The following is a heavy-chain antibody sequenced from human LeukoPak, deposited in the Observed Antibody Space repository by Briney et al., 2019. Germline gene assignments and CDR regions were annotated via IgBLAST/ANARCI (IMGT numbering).Heavy chain of an antibody. D-gene: IGHD6-19*01. CDR3: AKTTTGYSSGRFPGWPVDY. V-gene: IGHV3-23*01. CDR2: IFGSGGST. CDR1: GYMFSSYA. Sequence: GGSLRLSCAASGYMFSSYAMYWVRQAREKGVEWGSGIFGSGGSTHYADSVKGRFTISRDNSKNTVYLQMNSLRAEDTAVYYCAKTTTGYSSGRFPGWPVDYWGQGTLVTVSS. J-gene: IGHJ4*02.